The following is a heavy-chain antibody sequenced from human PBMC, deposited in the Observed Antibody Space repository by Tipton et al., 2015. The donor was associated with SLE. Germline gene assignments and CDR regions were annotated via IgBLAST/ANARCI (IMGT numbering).Heavy chain of an antibody. CDR3: ARVGVTHYYYYMDV. CDR2: IYYSGST. V-gene: IGHV4-61*01. Sequence: TLSLTCAVYGGSISSNSYYWSWIRQPPGKGLEWIGYIYYSGSTNYNPSLKSRVTISVDTSKNQFSLKLSSVTAADTAVYYCARVGVTHYYYYMDVWGKGTTVTVSS. D-gene: IGHD3-16*01. J-gene: IGHJ6*03. CDR1: GGSISSNSYY.